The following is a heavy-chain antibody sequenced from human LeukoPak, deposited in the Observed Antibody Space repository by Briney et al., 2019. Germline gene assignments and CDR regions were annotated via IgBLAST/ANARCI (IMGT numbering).Heavy chain of an antibody. J-gene: IGHJ4*02. Sequence: GGSLKLSCAASGFTFSGSTMHWVRHASGKGLEWVVRIRTKPNNYATAYAASVKGRFPISRDDSQNTAYLQMNSLKTEDTAVYYCTHIAAAGPGYWGQGTLVTVSS. D-gene: IGHD6-13*01. CDR1: GFTFSGST. CDR3: THIAAAGPGY. V-gene: IGHV3-73*01. CDR2: IRTKPNNYAT.